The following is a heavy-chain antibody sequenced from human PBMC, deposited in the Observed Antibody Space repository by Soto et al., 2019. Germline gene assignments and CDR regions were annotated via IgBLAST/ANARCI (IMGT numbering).Heavy chain of an antibody. V-gene: IGHV3-21*01. J-gene: IGHJ6*03. CDR3: ASYCSSTSCLGGMGYYYMDV. D-gene: IGHD2-2*01. CDR2: ISSSSSYI. Sequence: NPGGSLRLSCAASGFTFSSYSMNWVRQAPGKGLEWVSSISSSSSYIYYADSVKGRFTISRDNAKNSLYLQMNSLRAEDTAVYYCASYCSSTSCLGGMGYYYMDVWGKGTTVTVSS. CDR1: GFTFSSYS.